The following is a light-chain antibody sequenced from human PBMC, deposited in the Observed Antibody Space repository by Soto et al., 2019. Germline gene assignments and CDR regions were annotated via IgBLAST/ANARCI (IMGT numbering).Light chain of an antibody. CDR2: DAS. V-gene: IGKV1-12*01. Sequence: DIQMTQSPSSVSASVGDRVTITCRASQDISSGLAWYQQKPGKAPKFLIYDASNLQRGVPSRFSGSGSGTDFTLTISSLQPEDFATYYCQQTNSFPITFGQGTRLDI. CDR3: QQTNSFPIT. CDR1: QDISSG. J-gene: IGKJ5*01.